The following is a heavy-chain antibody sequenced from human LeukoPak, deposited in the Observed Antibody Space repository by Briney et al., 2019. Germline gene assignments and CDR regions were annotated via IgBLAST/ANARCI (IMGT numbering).Heavy chain of an antibody. CDR3: ASLDYYDSSGYSPGLDAFDI. V-gene: IGHV4-4*02. CDR2: IYHSGST. D-gene: IGHD3-22*01. CDR1: GGSISSSNW. J-gene: IGHJ3*02. Sequence: SGTLSLTCAVSGGSISSSNWWSWVRQPPGKGLEWIGEIYHSGSTNYNPSLKSRVTISVDKSKNQFSLKLSSVTDADTAVYYCASLDYYDSSGYSPGLDAFDIWGQGTMVTVSS.